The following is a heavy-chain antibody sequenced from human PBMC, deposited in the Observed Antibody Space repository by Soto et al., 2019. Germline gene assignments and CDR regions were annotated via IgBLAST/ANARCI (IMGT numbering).Heavy chain of an antibody. V-gene: IGHV5-51*01. Sequence: GESLKISCKASGYRLRRYWVGWVRQMPGKGLEWMGIIFPSGSDTRYSPSFRGQVSISVDRSINTAYSQWSSLKASDSAIYYCARRVGSSWRYFDTWGQGTRVTVSS. CDR3: ARRVGSSWRYFDT. J-gene: IGHJ4*02. D-gene: IGHD6-13*01. CDR1: GYRLRRYW. CDR2: IFPSGSDT.